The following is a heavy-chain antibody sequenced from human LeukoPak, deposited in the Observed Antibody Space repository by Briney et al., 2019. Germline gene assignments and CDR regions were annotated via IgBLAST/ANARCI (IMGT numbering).Heavy chain of an antibody. Sequence: SETLSLTCTVSGGSISSGGYYWSWIRQHPGKGLEWIGYIYYSGSTYYNPSLKSRVTISVDTSKNQFSLKLSSVTAADTAVYYCATGYSYGYGFGSWGQGTLVTVSS. D-gene: IGHD5-18*01. J-gene: IGHJ4*02. V-gene: IGHV4-31*03. CDR2: IYYSGST. CDR1: GGSISSGGYY. CDR3: ATGYSYGYGFGS.